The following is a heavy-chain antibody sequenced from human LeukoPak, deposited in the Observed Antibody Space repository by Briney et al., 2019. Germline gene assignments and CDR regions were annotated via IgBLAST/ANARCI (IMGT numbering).Heavy chain of an antibody. CDR3: AIGQGDTSGGLDY. CDR2: IYYSGST. D-gene: IGHD2-15*01. Sequence: SETLSLTCTVSVVAVTIYSWILLPQPPGKGLEWIGDIYYSGSTNYNPSLKSRVTISVDTSKNQFSPKLSSVTAADFCAYHCAIGQGDTSGGLDYWGQGTLVTVSS. V-gene: IGHV4-59*02. CDR1: VVAVTIYS. J-gene: IGHJ4*02.